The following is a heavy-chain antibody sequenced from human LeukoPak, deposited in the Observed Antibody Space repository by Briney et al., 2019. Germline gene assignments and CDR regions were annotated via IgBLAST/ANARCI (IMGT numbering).Heavy chain of an antibody. Sequence: PGPSLRLSWAGSSFSFGTYAISWVRQAPGMGLWLVLSISADGQVTYYADSVEGRFTVSRDNSKSTLYLQLNSLRAEDTATYYCARDPYNTILYRLAHWGQGTLVTVSS. CDR2: ISADGQVT. D-gene: IGHD3-10*01. V-gene: IGHV3-23*01. J-gene: IGHJ4*02. CDR3: ARDPYNTILYRLAH. CDR1: SFSFGTYA.